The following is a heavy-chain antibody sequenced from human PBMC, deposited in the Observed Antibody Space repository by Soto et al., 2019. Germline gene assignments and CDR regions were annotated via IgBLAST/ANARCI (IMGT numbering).Heavy chain of an antibody. J-gene: IGHJ6*02. CDR1: GFTFNIYP. Sequence: GGSLRLSCAASGFTFNIYPMTWVRQAPGKGLEWVSAISGTAGITYYADSVKGRFTISRDNSKNTLYLQMNSLGAEDTAVYFWAKASPKIPSYGMAAWAQGTT. D-gene: IGHD2-21*01. V-gene: IGHV3-23*01. CDR3: AKASPKIPSYGMAA. CDR2: ISGTAGIT.